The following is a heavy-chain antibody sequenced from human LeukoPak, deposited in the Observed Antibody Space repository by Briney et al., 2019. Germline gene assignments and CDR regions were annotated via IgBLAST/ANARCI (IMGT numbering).Heavy chain of an antibody. J-gene: IGHJ1*01. D-gene: IGHD3-22*01. Sequence: GGSLRLSCAASGFTLNNAWMSWVRQAPGKGLEWLGRIKRETDGGTIDYAAPVKGRFTISRDDSGNTLYLQMDSLKIEDTAVYYCTTDRYYDNSELQFQHWGQGTLVTVSS. CDR1: GFTLNNAW. CDR3: TTDRYYDNSELQFQH. CDR2: IKRETDGGTI. V-gene: IGHV3-15*01.